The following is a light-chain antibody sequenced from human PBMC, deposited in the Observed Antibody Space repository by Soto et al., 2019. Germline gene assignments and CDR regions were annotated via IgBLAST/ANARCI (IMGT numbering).Light chain of an antibody. Sequence: EIVLTQSPGTLSLSPGERATLSCRASQTVTSTYLAWYQQKPGQAPRLLIFGASNRATGIPDRFSGSGSGTDFTLTISRLEPEDFAVYYCQQYISSPLTFGQGTKVDIK. CDR2: GAS. CDR3: QQYISSPLT. CDR1: QTVTSTY. J-gene: IGKJ1*01. V-gene: IGKV3-20*01.